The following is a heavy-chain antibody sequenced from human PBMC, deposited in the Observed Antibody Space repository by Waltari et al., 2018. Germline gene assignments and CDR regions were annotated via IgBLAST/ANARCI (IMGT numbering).Heavy chain of an antibody. CDR1: AYTFSTYG. J-gene: IGHJ5*02. CDR2: VSAHDGNT. Sequence: QVHLVQSGAEVKKPGASVKGSCKASAYTFSTYGITWVRQAPGQGLEWMGWVSAHDGNTNHPQKFQDRVTLTTDTSTNTAYMELRSLTSDDTAVYYCATAVGGNMEFDNWGQGTLVTVSS. CDR3: ATAVGGNMEFDN. V-gene: IGHV1-18*01. D-gene: IGHD6-19*01.